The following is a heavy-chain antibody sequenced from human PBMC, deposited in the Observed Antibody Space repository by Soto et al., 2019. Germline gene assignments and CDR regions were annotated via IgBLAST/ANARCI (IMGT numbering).Heavy chain of an antibody. CDR1: GFTLSDHY. CDR2: SRNKANSFTT. J-gene: IGHJ4*02. CDR3: ASEYCSGGSCYSESL. D-gene: IGHD2-15*01. Sequence: GGSLRLSCEASGFTLSDHYMDWVRQAPGKGLEWVGRSRNKANSFTTEYAASVKGRFTISRDDSKNSLYLQMNSLKTEDTAVYYCASEYCSGGSCYSESLWGQGTLVTVSS. V-gene: IGHV3-72*01.